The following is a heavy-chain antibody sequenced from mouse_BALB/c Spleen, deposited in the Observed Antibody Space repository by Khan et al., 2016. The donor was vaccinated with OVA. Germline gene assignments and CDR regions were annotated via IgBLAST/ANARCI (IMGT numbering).Heavy chain of an antibody. CDR2: ISSGNATT. D-gene: IGHD2-4*01. V-gene: IGHV5-17*02. CDR1: GFTFSSFG. J-gene: IGHJ1*01. CDR3: GRAMISTWYFDV. Sequence: EVELVESGGGLVQPGGSRKLSCAASGFTFSSFGMHWVRQAPEKGLEWVAYISSGNATTYYADIVKGRFTISRDNPKNTLFLQMTSLRSEDTAMYYCGRAMISTWYFDVWGAGTTVTVSS.